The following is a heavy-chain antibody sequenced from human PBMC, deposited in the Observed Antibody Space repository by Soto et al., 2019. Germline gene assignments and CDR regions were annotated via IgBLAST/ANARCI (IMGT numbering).Heavy chain of an antibody. V-gene: IGHV3-15*07. CDR1: GFSFPGAW. CDR2: IKGTTEGATT. D-gene: IGHD2-21*01. CDR3: LPLTGVGCDYC. Sequence: EVQLVEAGGCLVKPGTSLTLSCSTSGFSFPGAWLHWVRQSQGKGLEWVGRIKGTTEGATTDYAAPVKDRFTISRDDSKHTIYLQKNSLQAEDTGVYYCLPLTGVGCDYCGGQGALVTVSS. J-gene: IGHJ4*02.